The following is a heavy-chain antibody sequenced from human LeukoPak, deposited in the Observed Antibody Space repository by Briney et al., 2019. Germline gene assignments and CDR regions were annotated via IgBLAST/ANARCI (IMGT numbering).Heavy chain of an antibody. D-gene: IGHD2-15*01. CDR3: ATASGRSFWLDP. CDR2: IDYHGNT. J-gene: IGHJ5*02. V-gene: IGHV4-59*11. CDR1: GGSIGTLY. Sequence: SETLSLTCIVSGGSIGTLYWNWIRQVPGKGLEWIGFIDYHGNTKYNPSLKSRVTMSVDTSVDQVSLRLTTVTAADTAIYFCATASGRSFWLDPWGQGRLVTVSS.